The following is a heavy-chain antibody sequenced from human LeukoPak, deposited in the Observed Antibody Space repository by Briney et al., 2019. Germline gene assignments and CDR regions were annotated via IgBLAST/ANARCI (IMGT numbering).Heavy chain of an antibody. CDR3: ARDHSSGWFYFDY. D-gene: IGHD6-19*01. CDR2: IWSDGNRK. J-gene: IGHJ4*02. CDR1: GFTFSSYG. Sequence: PGRSLGLSCAASGFTFSSYGMQWVRQAPGKGLEWVAVIWSDGNRKYHADSVKGRFTISRDNSKNTLYLQMNSLRAEDTAVYCCARDHSSGWFYFDYWGQGTLVTVSS. V-gene: IGHV3-33*01.